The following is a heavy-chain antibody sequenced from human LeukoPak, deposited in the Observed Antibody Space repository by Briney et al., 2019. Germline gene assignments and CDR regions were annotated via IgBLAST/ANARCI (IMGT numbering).Heavy chain of an antibody. D-gene: IGHD3-22*01. CDR3: ARLSSGDAFDI. Sequence: PGRSLRLSCAASGFTFSSYSMNWVRQAPGKGLEWVSLISSSRSYIYYADSVKGRFTISRDNAKNSLYLQMNSLRAEDTAVYYCARLSSGDAFDIWGQGTMVTVSS. V-gene: IGHV3-21*01. J-gene: IGHJ3*02. CDR2: ISSSRSYI. CDR1: GFTFSSYS.